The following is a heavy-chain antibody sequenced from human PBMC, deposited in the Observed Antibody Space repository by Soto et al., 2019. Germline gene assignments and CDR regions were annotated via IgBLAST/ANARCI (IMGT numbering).Heavy chain of an antibody. CDR2: ISGDGSTT. J-gene: IGHJ4*02. CDR3: AREYYGLLTGYYNDF. V-gene: IGHV3-74*01. CDR1: GFPFNTYW. Sequence: QLLESGGGLVQPGGSLRLSCAASGFPFNTYWMHWVRHTPGKGLDWVSRISGDGSTTYYADSVTGRFTVSRDNAKNTLYLHMSGLTAEDTAVYFCAREYYGLLTGYYNDFWGQGTLVSVSS. D-gene: IGHD3-9*01.